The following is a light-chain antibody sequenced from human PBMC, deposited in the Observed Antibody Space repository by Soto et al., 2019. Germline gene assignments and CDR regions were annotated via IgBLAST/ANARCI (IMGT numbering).Light chain of an antibody. CDR2: AAS. V-gene: IGKV1-27*01. CDR3: QQYNSAPRT. CDR1: QGIRNY. Sequence: DLQMTQSPSSLSASVGDAVTITCRASQGIRNYLAWYQQKPGKVPKLLIYAASTLQSGVPSRFSGSGSGTDFTLTISSLQPEDVATYYCQQYNSAPRTFGQGTKVEIK. J-gene: IGKJ1*01.